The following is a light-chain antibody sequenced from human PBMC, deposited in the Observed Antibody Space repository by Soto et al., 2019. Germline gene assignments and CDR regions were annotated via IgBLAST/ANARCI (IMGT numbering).Light chain of an antibody. CDR3: EAGVDTRGGV. CDR1: SSNIESNY. CDR2: RNS. J-gene: IGLJ1*01. Sequence: QSVLTQPPSASGTPGQRVTICCSGSSSNIESNYVYWCQQFPGTATKLLIYRNSQRPPGVPDRFSGSKSGTSASLAISGLRSEVVADYCCEAGVDTRGGVFGTGTKVTV. V-gene: IGLV1-47*01.